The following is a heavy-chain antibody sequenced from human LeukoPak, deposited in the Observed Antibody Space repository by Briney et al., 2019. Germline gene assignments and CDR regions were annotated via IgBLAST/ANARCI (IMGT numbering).Heavy chain of an antibody. V-gene: IGHV3-30*03. CDR2: ISYDGNNK. D-gene: IGHD4-23*01. Sequence: GGSLRLSCAASGFTFSSYGMHWVRQAPGKGLEWVAVISYDGNNKYYADSVKGRFTISRDNAKNSLYLQMSSLRAEDTAVYYCASTLTRWTFDSWGQGTLVTVSS. J-gene: IGHJ4*02. CDR1: GFTFSSYG. CDR3: ASTLTRWTFDS.